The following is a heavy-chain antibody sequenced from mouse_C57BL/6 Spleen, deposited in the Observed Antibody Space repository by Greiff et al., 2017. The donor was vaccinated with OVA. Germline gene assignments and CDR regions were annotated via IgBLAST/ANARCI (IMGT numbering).Heavy chain of an antibody. D-gene: IGHD2-4*01. CDR1: GFTFSDYG. CDR3: ARNLYYDYAWFAY. CDR2: ISSGSSTI. J-gene: IGHJ3*01. Sequence: EVKVVESGRGLVKPGGSLKLSCAASGFTFSDYGMHWVRQAPEKGLEWVAYISSGSSTIYYADTVKGRFTISRDNAKNTLFLQMTSLRSEDTAMYYCARNLYYDYAWFAYWGQGTLVTVSA. V-gene: IGHV5-17*01.